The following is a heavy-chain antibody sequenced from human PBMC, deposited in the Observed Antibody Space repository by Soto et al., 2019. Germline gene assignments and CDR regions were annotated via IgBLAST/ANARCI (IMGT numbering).Heavy chain of an antibody. CDR3: ASQRGSYGYDYYYGMDV. J-gene: IGHJ6*02. CDR1: GGSISSSSYY. Sequence: SETLSLTCTVSGGSISSSSYYWGWIRQPPGKGLEWIGSIYYSWSTYYNPSLKSRVTISVDTSKNQFSLKLSSVTAADTAVYYCASQRGSYGYDYYYGMDVWGQGTTVT. D-gene: IGHD5-18*01. V-gene: IGHV4-39*01. CDR2: IYYSWST.